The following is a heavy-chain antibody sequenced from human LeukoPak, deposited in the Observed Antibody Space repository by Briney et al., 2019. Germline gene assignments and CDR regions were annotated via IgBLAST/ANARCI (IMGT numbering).Heavy chain of an antibody. Sequence: PGGSLRLSCAASGFSFSNYWTSWVRQAPGKGLEWVANIKEDGSEKSYVDSVKGRFTISRDNGKNSLYLRMDSPRAEDTAVYYCARADSSGSIFDYWGQGTLVTVSS. D-gene: IGHD3-22*01. CDR2: IKEDGSEK. CDR3: ARADSSGSIFDY. CDR1: GFSFSNYW. J-gene: IGHJ4*02. V-gene: IGHV3-7*04.